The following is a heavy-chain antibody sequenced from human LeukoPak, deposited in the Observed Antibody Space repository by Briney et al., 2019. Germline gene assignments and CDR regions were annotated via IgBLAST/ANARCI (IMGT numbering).Heavy chain of an antibody. V-gene: IGHV4-31*03. J-gene: IGHJ1*01. CDR3: ARADAAEYFQH. CDR1: GVSISSGGYY. CDR2: IYYSGST. D-gene: IGHD2-8*01. Sequence: PSETLSLTCTVSGVSISSGGYYWSWIRQHPGKGLEWIGHIYYSGSTYYNPSLKSRVTISVDTSKNQFSLKLSSVTAADTAVYYCARADAAEYFQHWGQGTLVTVSS.